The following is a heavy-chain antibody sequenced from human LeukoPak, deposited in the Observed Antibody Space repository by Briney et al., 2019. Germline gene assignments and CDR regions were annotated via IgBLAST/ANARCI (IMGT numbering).Heavy chain of an antibody. Sequence: PGGSLRLSCAASGFTFSSYSMNWVRQAPGKGLEWVSSISSSSSYIYYADSVKGRFTISRDNAKNSLYLQMNSLRAEDTAVYYCARGEYHYDSSGLLCDYWGQGTLVTVSS. CDR1: GFTFSSYS. J-gene: IGHJ4*02. D-gene: IGHD3-22*01. CDR2: ISSSSSYI. V-gene: IGHV3-21*01. CDR3: ARGEYHYDSSGLLCDY.